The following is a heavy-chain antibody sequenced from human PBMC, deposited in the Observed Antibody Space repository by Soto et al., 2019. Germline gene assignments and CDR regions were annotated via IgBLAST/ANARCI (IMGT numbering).Heavy chain of an antibody. CDR1: GYTFTSYD. CDR2: MNPNSGNT. J-gene: IGHJ4*02. CDR3: ARVGVGDGFGKSEAVDY. Sequence: QVQLVQSGAEVKKPGASVKVSCKASGYTFTSYDINWVRQATGQGLEWMGWMNPNSGNTGYAQKFQGRVTMTRNTSISTAYMELSSLRSEDTAVYYCARVGVGDGFGKSEAVDYWGQGTLVTVSS. V-gene: IGHV1-8*01. D-gene: IGHD3-10*01.